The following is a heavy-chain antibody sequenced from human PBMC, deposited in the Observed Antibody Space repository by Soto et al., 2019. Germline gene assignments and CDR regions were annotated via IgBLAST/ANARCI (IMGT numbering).Heavy chain of an antibody. CDR2: INDGGTT. CDR1: GGSFSGHY. D-gene: IGHD6-13*01. J-gene: IGHJ4*02. CDR3: GRSVPRYSSSWYAY. Sequence: QVQLQQWGAGLLKPSETLSLTCAVYGGSFSGHYWSWIRQPPGKGLEWIGEINDGGTTNYNPSLKRPVLKPVDPSQDQFSLKMKSVDAADTGVYYCGRSVPRYSSSWYAYWGQGTLVTVSS. V-gene: IGHV4-34*01.